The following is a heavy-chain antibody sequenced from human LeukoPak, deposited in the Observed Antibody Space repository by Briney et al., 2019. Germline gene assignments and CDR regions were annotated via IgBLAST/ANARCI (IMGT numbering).Heavy chain of an antibody. Sequence: PSETLSLTCAVYGGSFSGYYWACIRQTPGKGLEWIGQINHSGSTNYNPSLKSRVTISVDTSKKQFSLKVNSVTAADTAVYYCAREREESGSWYERPHFDYWGQGAPVTVSS. J-gene: IGHJ4*02. CDR1: GGSFSGYY. V-gene: IGHV4-34*01. CDR2: INHSGST. CDR3: AREREESGSWYERPHFDY. D-gene: IGHD6-13*01.